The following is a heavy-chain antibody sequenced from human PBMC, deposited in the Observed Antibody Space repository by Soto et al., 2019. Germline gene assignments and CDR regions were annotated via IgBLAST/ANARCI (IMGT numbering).Heavy chain of an antibody. CDR3: ARTYGAHAKTPPPNWFDP. D-gene: IGHD4-17*01. V-gene: IGHV4-39*01. J-gene: IGHJ5*02. Sequence: SETLSLTCTVSGGSISSSSYYWGWIRQPPGKGLEWIGSIYYSGSTYYNPSLKSRVTISVDTSKNQFSLKLSSVTAADTAVYYCARTYGAHAKTPPPNWFDPWGQGTLVTVSS. CDR2: IYYSGST. CDR1: GGSISSSSYY.